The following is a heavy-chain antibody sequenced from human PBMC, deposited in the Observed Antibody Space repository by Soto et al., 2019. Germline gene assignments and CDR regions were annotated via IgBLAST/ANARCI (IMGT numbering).Heavy chain of an antibody. CDR2: IKQDVSEK. V-gene: IGHV3-7*05. CDR3: ARQIIMVRGIRSFYYGMDV. CDR1: GFTFSSYW. J-gene: IGHJ6*02. D-gene: IGHD3-10*01. Sequence: GGSLRLSCVASGFTFSSYWMSWARRAPGKGLEWVANIKQDVSEKYYVDSVRGRFTISRDNAKNSLYLQMNSLRAEDTAVYYCARQIIMVRGIRSFYYGMDVWGQGTTVTVSS.